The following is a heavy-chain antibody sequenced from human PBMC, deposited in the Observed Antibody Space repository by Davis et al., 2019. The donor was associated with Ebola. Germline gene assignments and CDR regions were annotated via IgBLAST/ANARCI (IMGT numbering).Heavy chain of an antibody. CDR3: VRDPALVVTGGGWYFDL. Sequence: GESLKISCAASGFTFSSYAMHRVRQAPGKGLEYVSAISSNGGSTYYANSVKGRFTISRDNSKNTLYLQMGSLRAEDMAVYYCVRDPALVVTGGGWYFDLWGRGTLVTVSS. V-gene: IGHV3-64*01. CDR2: ISSNGGST. D-gene: IGHD2-21*02. J-gene: IGHJ2*01. CDR1: GFTFSSYA.